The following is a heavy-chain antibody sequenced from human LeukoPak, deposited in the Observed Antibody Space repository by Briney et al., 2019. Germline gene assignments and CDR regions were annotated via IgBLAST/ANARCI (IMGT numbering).Heavy chain of an antibody. D-gene: IGHD2-8*02. J-gene: IGHJ6*02. CDR1: GSTFSSFS. CDR3: AKRGLYGTVPFYGMDV. Sequence: GGSLRLSCAASGSTFSSFSMSWVRQAPGKGLEYVSGIGRTTYYAESVKGRFTISRDNSKNTLFLQMNSLRAEDTAVYYCAKRGLYGTVPFYGMDVWGQGTTVTVSS. CDR2: IGRTT. V-gene: IGHV3-23*01.